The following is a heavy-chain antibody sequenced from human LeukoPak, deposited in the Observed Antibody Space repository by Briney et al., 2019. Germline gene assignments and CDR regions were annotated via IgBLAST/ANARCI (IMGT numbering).Heavy chain of an antibody. CDR2: ISAYNGNT. Sequence: ASVKVSYKASGYTFTSYGTSWVRQAPGQGLEWMGWISAYNGNTNYAQKLQGRVTMTTDTSTSTAYMELRSLRSDDTAVYYCARDLKAYYYDSSGPRGYWGQGTLVTVSS. CDR1: GYTFTSYG. J-gene: IGHJ4*02. D-gene: IGHD3-22*01. CDR3: ARDLKAYYYDSSGPRGY. V-gene: IGHV1-18*01.